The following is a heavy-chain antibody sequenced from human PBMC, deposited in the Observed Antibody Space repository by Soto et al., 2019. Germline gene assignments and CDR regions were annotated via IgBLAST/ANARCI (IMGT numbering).Heavy chain of an antibody. CDR3: AKNRGSGFQHY. J-gene: IGHJ4*02. D-gene: IGHD3-10*01. CDR1: GFIFSDYA. Sequence: EVQLLESGGDLVQPGGSLRLSCAASGFIFSDYAMSWVRQAPGKGLEWVSGISGRGDSTYYADSVRGRFTISRDNSKNTLYLQMDSLRVEDTAIYYCAKNRGSGFQHYWAQGTLVAVSP. CDR2: ISGRGDST. V-gene: IGHV3-23*01.